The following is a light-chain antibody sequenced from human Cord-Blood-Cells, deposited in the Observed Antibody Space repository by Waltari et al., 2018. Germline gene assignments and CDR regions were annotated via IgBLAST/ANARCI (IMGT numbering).Light chain of an antibody. CDR3: QQFNNYPRT. CDR2: DAS. CDR1: QGISSA. Sequence: AIQLTQSPSSLSASVGDRVTITCRASQGISSALAWYQQKPGKAPKLLIYDASSLESGVPSRFSGSGSGTDCTRTISSLQPEDFATYDCQQFNNYPRTFGGGTKVEIK. V-gene: IGKV1D-13*01. J-gene: IGKJ4*01.